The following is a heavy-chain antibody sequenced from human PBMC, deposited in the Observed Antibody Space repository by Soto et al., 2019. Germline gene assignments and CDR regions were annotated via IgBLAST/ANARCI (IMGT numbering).Heavy chain of an antibody. CDR1: GGSISSSCYY. CDR3: AVAGYSSGWYDY. V-gene: IGHV4-39*01. Sequence: QLQLQESGPGLVKPSETLSLTCTVSGGSISSSCYYWGRIRQPPGMGLVWIGSIYYSGNNYYNPSLKSRVTISVDTSKSQFALKLSSVTAADTAVYYCAVAGYSSGWYDYWGQGTLVTVSS. CDR2: IYYSGNN. D-gene: IGHD6-19*01. J-gene: IGHJ4*02.